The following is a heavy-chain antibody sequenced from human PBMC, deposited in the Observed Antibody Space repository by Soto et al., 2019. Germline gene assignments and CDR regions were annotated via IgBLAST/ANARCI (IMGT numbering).Heavy chain of an antibody. Sequence: SETLSLTCTVSGGSVSSSSYYWGWVRQPPGKGLEWIGSVYYSGSTYYNPSLESRVTISVDKSKNQFSLKLMSLSAADTAVYYWARGLYATTAHHYAYWGQRTLLPVSS. D-gene: IGHD4-4*01. V-gene: IGHV4-39*01. J-gene: IGHJ4*02. CDR3: ARGLYATTAHHYAY. CDR1: GGSVSSSSYY. CDR2: VYYSGST.